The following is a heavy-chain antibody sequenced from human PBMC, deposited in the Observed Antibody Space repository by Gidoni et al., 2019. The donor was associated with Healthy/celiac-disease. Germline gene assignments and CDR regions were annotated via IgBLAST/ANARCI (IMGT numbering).Heavy chain of an antibody. CDR3: AKDPDR. Sequence: VQLVESGGGVVQPGRSLRLACAASGFTFSSYGMHWVRQAPGKGLEWVAVISYDGSNKYYADSVKGRFTISRDNSKNTLYLQMNSLRAEDTAVYYCAKDPDRWGQGTLVTVSS. V-gene: IGHV3-30*18. CDR1: GFTFSSYG. CDR2: ISYDGSNK. J-gene: IGHJ5*02.